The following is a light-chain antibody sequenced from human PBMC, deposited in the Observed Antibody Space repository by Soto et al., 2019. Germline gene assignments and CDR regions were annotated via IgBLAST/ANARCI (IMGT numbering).Light chain of an antibody. V-gene: IGKV3-15*01. CDR1: QSGNSN. CDR3: PQYNNWTR. J-gene: IGKJ1*01. Sequence: EIVMTQSPATLSVSPGERATLSCMASQSGNSNLAWYQQKPGQAPRTLIYGASTRASRVPARFSRSGSGTEFTRNVSSQLAEYFAVYFGPQYNNWTRFGQGTKVEIQ. CDR2: GAS.